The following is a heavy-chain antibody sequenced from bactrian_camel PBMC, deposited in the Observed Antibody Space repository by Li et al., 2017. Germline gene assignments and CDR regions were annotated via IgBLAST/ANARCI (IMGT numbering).Heavy chain of an antibody. J-gene: IGHJ4*01. CDR2: IDTGDNT. Sequence: VQLVESGGGSVQIGGSLTLACAASRGFDDANAEWGWFRQAPGEGREGVGCIDTGDNTRYADSVKGRFTASLNAVTNTLYLQMNDLRPDDTAMYYCAARYGGSEYGAERWLEPYEYNFWGQGTQVTVS. CDR3: AARYGGSEYGAERWLEPYEYNF. CDR1: RGFDDANA. V-gene: IGHV3S53*01. D-gene: IGHD5*01.